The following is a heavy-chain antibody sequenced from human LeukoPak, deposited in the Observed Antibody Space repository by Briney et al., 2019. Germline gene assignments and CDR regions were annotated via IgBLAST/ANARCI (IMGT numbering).Heavy chain of an antibody. CDR3: ARGTDSGSYSNDY. D-gene: IGHD1-26*01. J-gene: IGHJ4*02. CDR1: GGSISSYY. CDR2: IYYSGST. V-gene: IGHV4-59*01. Sequence: SETLSLTCTVSGGSISSYYGSWIRQPPGKGLEWIGYIYYSGSTNYNPFLKSRVTISVAPSKKQFSLKLSSVTAADTAVYYCARGTDSGSYSNDYWGQGTLVTVSS.